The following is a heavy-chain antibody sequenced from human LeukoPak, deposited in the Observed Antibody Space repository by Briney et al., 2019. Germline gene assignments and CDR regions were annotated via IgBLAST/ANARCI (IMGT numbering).Heavy chain of an antibody. CDR2: INHSGST. Sequence: SETLSLTCAVYGGSFSGYYWSWIRQPPGKGLEWIGEINHSGSTNYNPSLTSRVTISVDTSKNQSSLKLSSVTAADTAVYYCARAVAGKWELPPRLDYWGQGTLVTVSS. D-gene: IGHD1-26*01. J-gene: IGHJ4*02. CDR3: ARAVAGKWELPPRLDY. V-gene: IGHV4-34*01. CDR1: GGSFSGYY.